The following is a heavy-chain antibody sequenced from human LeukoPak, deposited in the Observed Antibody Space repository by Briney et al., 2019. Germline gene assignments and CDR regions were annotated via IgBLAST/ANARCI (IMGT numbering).Heavy chain of an antibody. V-gene: IGHV3-23*01. CDR3: AKRGCSNGVCYTDDI. CDR2: ISGGGGST. J-gene: IGHJ3*02. D-gene: IGHD2-8*01. CDR1: GFTVSSNS. Sequence: PGGSLRLSCTVSGFTVSSNSMSWVRQAPGKGLEWVAAISGGGGSTYYADSVKGRFTISRDNSKNTLYVQMNSLRAEDTAVYYCAKRGCSNGVCYTDDIWGQGTMVTVSS.